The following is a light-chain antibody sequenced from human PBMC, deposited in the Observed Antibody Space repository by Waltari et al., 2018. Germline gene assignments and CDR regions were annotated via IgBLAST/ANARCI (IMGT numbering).Light chain of an antibody. CDR1: QRISSW. V-gene: IGKV1-5*03. J-gene: IGKJ2*01. CDR2: KAS. CDR3: QQYNSYSVT. Sequence: DIQMAQSPSTLPASVGDRVTITCRASQRISSWLAWYQQKPGKAPKLLIYKASSLESEVPSRFSGSGSGTEFTLTISSLQPDDFATYYCQQYNSYSVTFGQGTKLEI.